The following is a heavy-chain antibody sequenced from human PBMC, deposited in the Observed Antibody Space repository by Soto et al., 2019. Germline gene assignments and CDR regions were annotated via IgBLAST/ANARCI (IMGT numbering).Heavy chain of an antibody. CDR2: SANNADSYTT. V-gene: IGHV3-72*01. CDR1: GFIFNDHY. J-gene: IGHJ4*02. D-gene: IGHD1-20*01. Sequence: LRLSGAASGFIFNDHYMDWVRQARWKWLQWVGRSANNADSYTTKYGASVKGRFTISSDGSKNSLYLEMNSLKTEDTAVYYCTREDFSNWTDFHSFGSWGQGTLVTVSS. CDR3: TREDFSNWTDFHSFGS.